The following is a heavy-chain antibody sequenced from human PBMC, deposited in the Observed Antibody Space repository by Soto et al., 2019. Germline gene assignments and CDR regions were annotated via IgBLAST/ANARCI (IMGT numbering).Heavy chain of an antibody. J-gene: IGHJ6*02. V-gene: IGHV4-31*03. CDR2: IYHSGST. CDR3: ARESCSTSCPMDV. Sequence: SETLSLTCTVSGGFISSGGYYWAWIRQLPGKGLEWIGYIYHSGSTYYNPSLKSRVDISVDTSKNQFSLTLTSVTAPDTATFFGARESCSTSCPMDVWGQGPTVTVSS. D-gene: IGHD2-2*01. CDR1: GGFISSGGYY.